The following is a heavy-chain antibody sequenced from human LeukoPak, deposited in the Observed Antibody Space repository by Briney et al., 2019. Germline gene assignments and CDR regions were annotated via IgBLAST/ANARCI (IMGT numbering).Heavy chain of an antibody. V-gene: IGHV1-69*13. J-gene: IGHJ4*02. CDR2: IIPIFGTA. Sequence: SVKVSCKASGYTFTSYDINWVRQATGQGLEWMGGIIPIFGTANYAQKFQGRVTITADESTSTAYMELSSLRSEDTAVYYCARGQVVVPAAIAEWGQGTLVTVSS. CDR3: ARGQVVVPAAIAE. D-gene: IGHD2-2*01. CDR1: GYTFTSYD.